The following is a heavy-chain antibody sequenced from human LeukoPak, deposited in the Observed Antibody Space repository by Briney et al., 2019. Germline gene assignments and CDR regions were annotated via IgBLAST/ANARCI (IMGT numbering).Heavy chain of an antibody. V-gene: IGHV3-23*01. CDR3: ARDRDCSSTSCYNAFDV. D-gene: IGHD2-2*02. J-gene: IGHJ3*01. Sequence: GGSLRLSCAASGFTFSSHAMSWVRQAPGKGLEWVSSISGSGDNRNYADSVKGRFTISRDNAKNTLYLQMNSLRVEDTAVYYCARDRDCSSTSCYNAFDVWGQGTMVTVSS. CDR1: GFTFSSHA. CDR2: ISGSGDNR.